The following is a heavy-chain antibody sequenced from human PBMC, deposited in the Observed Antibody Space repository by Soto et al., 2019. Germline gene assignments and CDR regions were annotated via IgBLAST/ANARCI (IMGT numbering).Heavy chain of an antibody. Sequence: GASVKVSCKASGYTFTSYYIHWVRQAPGQGLEWMGWINPITGGTNYAPKFQGRVTMTRDTSITTAYMELSRLRSDDTAVYYCARNYHDSSDRDYLDYWGQGTPVTVSS. CDR3: ARNYHDSSDRDYLDY. V-gene: IGHV1-2*02. D-gene: IGHD3-22*01. CDR1: GYTFTSYY. J-gene: IGHJ4*02. CDR2: INPITGGT.